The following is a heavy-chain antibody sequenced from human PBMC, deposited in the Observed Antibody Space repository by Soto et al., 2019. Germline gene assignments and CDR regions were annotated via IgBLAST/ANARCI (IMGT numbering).Heavy chain of an antibody. CDR1: VFTLSDYY. V-gene: IGHV3-11*06. Sequence: PWESLSLSCAAPVFTLSDYYMTWIRQAPGKGLEWVSYISSSSSYTNYADSVKGRFTISRDNAKNSLYLQMNSLRGEGTAVYYCARVGPRSSYGPWDFHYWGQGSLVTVS. J-gene: IGHJ4*02. CDR3: ARVGPRSSYGPWDFHY. CDR2: ISSSSSYT. D-gene: IGHD5-18*01.